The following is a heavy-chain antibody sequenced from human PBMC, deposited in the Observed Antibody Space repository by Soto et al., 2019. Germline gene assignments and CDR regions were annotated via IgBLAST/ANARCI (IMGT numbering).Heavy chain of an antibody. CDR1: GFTFSGYW. V-gene: IGHV3-7*01. J-gene: IGHJ4*02. D-gene: IGHD2-2*01. CDR2: IKQDGSEK. Sequence: EVQLVESGGGLVQPGGSLRLSCAASGFTFSGYWMSWVRQAPGKGLEWVANIKQDGSEKYYVDSVKGRFTISRDNAKNSLYLLMSNRRAEDTGVYYCAKNNRYCSSTNCFVFDYWGQGTLVTVSS. CDR3: AKNNRYCSSTNCFVFDY.